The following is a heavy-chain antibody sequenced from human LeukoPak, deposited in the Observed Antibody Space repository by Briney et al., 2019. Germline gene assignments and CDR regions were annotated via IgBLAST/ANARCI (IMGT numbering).Heavy chain of an antibody. CDR2: IYNSGST. V-gene: IGHV4-61*01. J-gene: IGHJ4*02. CDR1: GGSVSSRNYS. Sequence: SETLSLTCSVSGGSVSSRNYSWTWIRQPPGKGLEWIGYIYNSGSTKCNPSLKSRVTISVDTSKNQFSLKLSSVTAADTAVYYCARIQWELLVYFDYWGQGTLVTVSS. CDR3: ARIQWELLVYFDY. D-gene: IGHD1-26*01.